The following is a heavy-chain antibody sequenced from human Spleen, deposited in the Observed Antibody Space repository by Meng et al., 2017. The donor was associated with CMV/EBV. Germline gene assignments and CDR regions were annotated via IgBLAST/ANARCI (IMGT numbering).Heavy chain of an antibody. CDR1: RFTFSSYA. J-gene: IGHJ4*02. CDR2: IRYDESDK. Sequence: GGSLRLSCAASRFTFSSYAVHWVRQAPGKGLEWVAFIRYDESDKKYADSVKGRFTISRDNSKNTLYLQMNSLRAEDTAMYYCARDGMWSGPFDFWGQGALVTVSS. D-gene: IGHD3-3*01. V-gene: IGHV3-30*02. CDR3: ARDGMWSGPFDF.